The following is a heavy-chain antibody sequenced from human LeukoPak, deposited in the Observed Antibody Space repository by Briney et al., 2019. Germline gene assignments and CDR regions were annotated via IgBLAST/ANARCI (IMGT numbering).Heavy chain of an antibody. CDR2: ISSSSSYI. J-gene: IGHJ5*01. V-gene: IGHV3-21*01. CDR3: ARDGGQQLVSATKLHKWFDS. CDR1: GFTFSSYS. Sequence: GGSLRLSCAASGFTFSSYSMNWVRQAPGKGLGWVSSISSSSSYIYYADSVKGRFTISRDNSKNTLYLQMNSLRDEDTAVYYCARDGGQQLVSATKLHKWFDSWGQGILVTVSS. D-gene: IGHD6-13*01.